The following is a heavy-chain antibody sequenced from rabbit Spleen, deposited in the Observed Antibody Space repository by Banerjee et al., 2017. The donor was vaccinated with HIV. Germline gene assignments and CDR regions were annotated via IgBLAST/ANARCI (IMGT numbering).Heavy chain of an antibody. Sequence: QSLEESGGGLVKPGGTLTLTCTPSGFSFSSSYDMCWVRQAPGKGLEWIGCIYTGNGKTYYASWAKGRFTISKSSSTTVTLQMTSLTAADTATYFCARDAGTGDYIDVYFNLWGPGTLVTVS. CDR1: GFSFSSSYD. CDR3: ARDAGTGDYIDVYFNL. D-gene: IGHD8-1*01. V-gene: IGHV1S40*01. CDR2: IYTGNGKT. J-gene: IGHJ4*01.